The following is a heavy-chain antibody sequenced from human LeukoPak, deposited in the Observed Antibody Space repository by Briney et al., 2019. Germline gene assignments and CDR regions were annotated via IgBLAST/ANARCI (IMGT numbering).Heavy chain of an antibody. CDR3: AREGSGWYGNFDY. CDR1: GYPLTDLS. D-gene: IGHD6-19*01. J-gene: IGHJ4*02. CDR2: INPDSGGT. V-gene: IGHV1-2*02. Sequence: ASVKVSCKVSGYPLTDLSMHWVRQAPGQGLEWMGWINPDSGGTNYAQKFQGRVTMTRDTSISTAYMEVSRLRSDDTAVYYCAREGSGWYGNFDYWGQGTLVTVSS.